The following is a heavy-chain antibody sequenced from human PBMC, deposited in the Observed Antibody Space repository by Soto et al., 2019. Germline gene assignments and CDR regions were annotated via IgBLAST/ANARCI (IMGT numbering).Heavy chain of an antibody. Sequence: QVQLVQSGAEVKKPGASVKVSCKASGYTFTSYDINWVRQATGQGLEWMGWMNPNSGNTGYAQKFQGRVTMTRNTSISTAYMELSSLRSEDTAVYYCDRRDCSSTSCPDGMDVWGQGTTVTVSS. J-gene: IGHJ6*02. D-gene: IGHD2-2*01. V-gene: IGHV1-8*01. CDR1: GYTFTSYD. CDR2: MNPNSGNT. CDR3: DRRDCSSTSCPDGMDV.